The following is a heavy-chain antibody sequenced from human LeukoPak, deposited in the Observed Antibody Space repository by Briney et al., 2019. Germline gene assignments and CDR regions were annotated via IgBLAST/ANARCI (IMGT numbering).Heavy chain of an antibody. Sequence: PSETLSLTCTVSGGSITTSRYYWGWIRQPPGKGLEWIGTIHNSRSTSYNPSLKSRVTISVDTSKNQFSLKLRSVTAADTAVYYSARNRLLKRGGDAFDIWGQGTMVTVSS. CDR2: IHNSRST. CDR1: GGSITTSRYY. CDR3: ARNRLLKRGGDAFDI. J-gene: IGHJ3*02. D-gene: IGHD3-10*01. V-gene: IGHV4-39*07.